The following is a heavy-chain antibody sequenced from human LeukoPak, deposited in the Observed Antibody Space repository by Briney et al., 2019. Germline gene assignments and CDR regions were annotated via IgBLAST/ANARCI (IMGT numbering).Heavy chain of an antibody. D-gene: IGHD1-14*01. J-gene: IGHJ4*02. CDR2: IYYTGST. V-gene: IGHV4-59*01. CDR1: GGSMSTYY. CDR3: AGMRITTPTVRTLDY. Sequence: SETLSLTCSVSGGSMSTYYWTWIRQPPGKGLEWIGFIYYTGSTNYDPSLKSRVTISVDTSKNQFSLKLSSVTAADTAVYYCAGMRITTPTVRTLDYWGQGTLVTVSS.